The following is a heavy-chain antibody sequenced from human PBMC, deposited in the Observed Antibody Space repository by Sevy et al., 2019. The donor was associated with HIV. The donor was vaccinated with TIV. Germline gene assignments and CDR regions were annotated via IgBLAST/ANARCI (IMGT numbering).Heavy chain of an antibody. Sequence: GGSLRLSCAASGFSFSRYAMKWVRQAPGKGLEWVALIWYDGSNRSYVDSVKGRFTVSRDNSKNTLYLQMNSLRAEDTAVYYCAREGLAVAGIGYYFEYWGQGTLVTVSS. CDR1: GFSFSRYA. J-gene: IGHJ4*02. D-gene: IGHD6-19*01. CDR3: AREGLAVAGIGYYFEY. CDR2: IWYDGSNR. V-gene: IGHV3-33*08.